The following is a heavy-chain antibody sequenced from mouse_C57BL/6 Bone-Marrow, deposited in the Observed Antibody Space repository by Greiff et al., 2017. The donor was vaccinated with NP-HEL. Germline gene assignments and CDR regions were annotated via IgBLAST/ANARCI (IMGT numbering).Heavy chain of an antibody. CDR2: IRLKSDNYAT. D-gene: IGHD1-1*01. Sequence: EVQRVESGGGLVQPGGSMKLSCVASGFTFSNSWLNLVRPSPEPGLECVAHIRLKSDNYATHYAESVKGRFTISRDDSKSSVYLQMNNLRAEDTGIYYCTTVVAYAMDYWGQGTSVTVSS. CDR1: GFTFSNSW. CDR3: TTVVAYAMDY. J-gene: IGHJ4*01. V-gene: IGHV6-3*01.